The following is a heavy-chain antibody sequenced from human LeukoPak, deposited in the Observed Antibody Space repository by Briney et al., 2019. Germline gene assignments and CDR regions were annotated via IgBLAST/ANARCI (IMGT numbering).Heavy chain of an antibody. CDR2: IFYSGST. Sequence: SETLSLTCAVYGGSFSGYYWSWIRQPPGKGLEWIGYIFYSGSTNYNPSLKSRVTISVDTSKNQFSLKLSSVTAADTAVYYCARDKALRDGYNGFDYWGQGTLVTVSS. CDR1: GGSFSGYY. J-gene: IGHJ4*02. V-gene: IGHV4-59*01. D-gene: IGHD5-24*01. CDR3: ARDKALRDGYNGFDY.